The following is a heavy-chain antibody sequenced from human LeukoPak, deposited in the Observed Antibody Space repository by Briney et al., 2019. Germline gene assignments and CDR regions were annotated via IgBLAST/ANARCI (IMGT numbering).Heavy chain of an antibody. CDR1: GYTFTSYD. Sequence: GASVKVSCKASGYTFTSYDINWVRQAPGQGLEWMGGIIPIFGTANYAQKSQGRVTITTDESTSTAYMELSSLRSEDTAVYYCARASKGAPYNWFGPWGQGTPVTVSS. J-gene: IGHJ5*02. D-gene: IGHD1-26*01. CDR3: ARASKGAPYNWFGP. CDR2: IIPIFGTA. V-gene: IGHV1-69*05.